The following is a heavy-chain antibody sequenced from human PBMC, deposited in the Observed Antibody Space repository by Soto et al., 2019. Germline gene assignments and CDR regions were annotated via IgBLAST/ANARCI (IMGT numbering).Heavy chain of an antibody. CDR1: GFTFSSYG. J-gene: IGHJ4*02. CDR2: ISCGGGNT. Sequence: GGSLRLSYAASGFTFSSYGMHWVRQAPGKGLEWVSVISCGGGNTYYADSVKGRFTISRDNSKNTLYLQMNSLRAEDTAVYYCAKDRSNSGYDGEDYWGQGTLVTVSS. V-gene: IGHV3-23*01. CDR3: AKDRSNSGYDGEDY. D-gene: IGHD5-12*01.